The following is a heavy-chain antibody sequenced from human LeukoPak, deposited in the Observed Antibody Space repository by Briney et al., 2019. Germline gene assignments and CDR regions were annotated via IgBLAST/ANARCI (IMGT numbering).Heavy chain of an antibody. Sequence: PGESLKISCKGSGYSFTSYWIGWVRQMPGKGLEWMGIIYPGDSDTRYSPSFQGQVTISADKSISTAYLQWSSLKASDTAMYYCARHSAYNRNTGGAFDIWGQGTMVTVSS. V-gene: IGHV5-51*01. J-gene: IGHJ3*02. CDR2: IYPGDSDT. D-gene: IGHD1-14*01. CDR3: ARHSAYNRNTGGAFDI. CDR1: GYSFTSYW.